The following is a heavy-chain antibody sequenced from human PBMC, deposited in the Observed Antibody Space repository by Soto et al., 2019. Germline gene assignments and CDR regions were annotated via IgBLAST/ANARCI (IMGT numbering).Heavy chain of an antibody. Sequence: ASVKVPCKASGYTFTDYYIHWVRQAPGQGLEWLGWFNPKTGGPNYAPKFQGRVTMTRDTSLSSTYMELTSLTSDDTAVYYCAREHAGFGDYWGPGTLVTVSS. D-gene: IGHD3-16*01. CDR3: AREHAGFGDY. V-gene: IGHV1-2*02. CDR2: FNPKTGGP. J-gene: IGHJ4*02. CDR1: GYTFTDYY.